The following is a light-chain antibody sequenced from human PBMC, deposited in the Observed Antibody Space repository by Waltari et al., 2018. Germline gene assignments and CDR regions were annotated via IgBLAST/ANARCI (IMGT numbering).Light chain of an antibody. CDR1: RSDVGSYNL. V-gene: IGLV2-23*02. CDR2: EVS. J-gene: IGLJ3*02. Sequence: QSALTQPASVSGSPGQSITISCTGTRSDVGSYNLVSWSQQHPDKAPKLMIYEVSKGPSGVSSRFSGSKSGNTASLTISGLQAEDEADYYCCSYAGSSTLWVFGGGTKLTVL. CDR3: CSYAGSSTLWV.